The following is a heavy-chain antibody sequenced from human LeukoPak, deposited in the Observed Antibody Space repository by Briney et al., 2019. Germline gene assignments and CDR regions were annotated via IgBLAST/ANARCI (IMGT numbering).Heavy chain of an antibody. V-gene: IGHV1-18*01. D-gene: IGHD6-19*01. CDR3: ARALVAGNWFDP. Sequence: ASVKVSCKASGYTFTSYGISWVRQAPGQGLEWMGWISAYNGNTNYAQKLQGRVTMTRDTSISTAYMELSRLRSDDTAVYYCARALVAGNWFDPWGQGTLVTVSS. J-gene: IGHJ5*02. CDR1: GYTFTSYG. CDR2: ISAYNGNT.